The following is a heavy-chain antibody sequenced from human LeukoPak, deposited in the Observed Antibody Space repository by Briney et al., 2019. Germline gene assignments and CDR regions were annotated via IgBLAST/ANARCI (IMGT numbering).Heavy chain of an antibody. J-gene: IGHJ6*02. CDR1: GYILTELS. D-gene: IGHD1-26*01. CDR2: FDPEDGER. CDR3: ARASEWGLYYYYGMDV. Sequence: ASVKVSCKVSGYILTELSMHWVRQAPGKGLEWMGGFDPEDGERIYAQKLQGRVTMTTDTSTSTAYMELRSLGSDDTAVYYCARASEWGLYYYYGMDVWGQGTTVTVSS. V-gene: IGHV1-24*01.